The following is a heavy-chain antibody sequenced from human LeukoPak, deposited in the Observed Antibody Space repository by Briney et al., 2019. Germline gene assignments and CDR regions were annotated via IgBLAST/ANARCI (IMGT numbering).Heavy chain of an antibody. CDR1: GFTFSSYE. CDR2: ISSSGSTI. D-gene: IGHD4-17*01. J-gene: IGHJ4*02. V-gene: IGHV3-48*03. CDR3: AVTTGLIDDY. Sequence: TGGSLRLSCAASGFTFSSYEMNWVRQAPGKGLEWVSYISSSGSTIYYADSVEGRFTISRDNAKNSLYLQMNSLRAEDTAVYYCAVTTGLIDDYWGQGTLVTVSS.